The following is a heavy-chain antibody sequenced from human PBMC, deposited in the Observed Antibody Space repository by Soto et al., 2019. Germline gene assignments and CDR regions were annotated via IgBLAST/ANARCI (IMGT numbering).Heavy chain of an antibody. Sequence: GGSLRLSCTASGFTFGDYAMSWVRQAPGKGLEWVGFIRSKAYGGTTEYAASVKGRFTISRDDSKSIAYLQMNSLKTEDTAVYYCTSRSFRTGTTYYYYGMDVWGQGTTVTVSS. V-gene: IGHV3-49*04. CDR3: TSRSFRTGTTYYYYGMDV. J-gene: IGHJ6*02. CDR2: IRSKAYGGTT. D-gene: IGHD1-7*01. CDR1: GFTFGDYA.